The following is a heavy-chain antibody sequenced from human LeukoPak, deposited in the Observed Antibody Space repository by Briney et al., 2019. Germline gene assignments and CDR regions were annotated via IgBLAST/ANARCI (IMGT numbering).Heavy chain of an antibody. Sequence: PGGSLRLSCAASGFTFSTYAMSWVRQAPGKGLEWVSGISGIGGSTYYADSVKGRFTISRDDSKNTLSLQMNSLRAEDTAVYYCAKPYSGSYQYFDYWGQGTVVTVSS. CDR2: ISGIGGST. CDR1: GFTFSTYA. V-gene: IGHV3-23*01. J-gene: IGHJ4*02. D-gene: IGHD1-26*01. CDR3: AKPYSGSYQYFDY.